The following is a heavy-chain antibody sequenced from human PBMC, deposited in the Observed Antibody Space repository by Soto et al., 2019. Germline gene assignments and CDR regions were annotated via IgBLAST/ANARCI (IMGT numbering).Heavy chain of an antibody. CDR2: ISGRGDDT. D-gene: IGHD3-22*01. CDR1: GFTFSSYA. V-gene: IGHV3-23*01. Sequence: EVQLLESGGDLVQPGGSLRLSCAASGFTFSSYAMSWVRQAPGKGLEWVSTISGRGDDTYYTDSVKGRFTISRDNSKYTLYVHMISLRAEDTAVYYCARAQPTYSSSYFDYWGQGTLVTVSS. J-gene: IGHJ4*02. CDR3: ARAQPTYSSSYFDY.